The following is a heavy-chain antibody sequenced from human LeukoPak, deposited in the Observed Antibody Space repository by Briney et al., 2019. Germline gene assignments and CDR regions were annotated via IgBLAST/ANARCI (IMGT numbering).Heavy chain of an antibody. J-gene: IGHJ3*02. CDR3: ARGGGSWVFDI. CDR2: ISGSGGST. Sequence: GGSLRLSCAASGFTFSSYAMNWVRQAPGKGLEWVSAISGSGGSTYYGDSVKGRFTISRDNSKNTLYMQMNSLRADDTAVYYCARGGGSWVFDIWGQGTMVTVSS. D-gene: IGHD1-26*01. CDR1: GFTFSSYA. V-gene: IGHV3-23*01.